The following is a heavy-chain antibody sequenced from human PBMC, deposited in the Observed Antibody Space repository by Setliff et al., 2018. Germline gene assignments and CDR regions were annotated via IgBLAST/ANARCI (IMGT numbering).Heavy chain of an antibody. Sequence: SETLSLTCTVSGGSISSYYWSWIRQPPGKGLEWIGYIYYSGSTNYNPSLKSRVTISVDTSKNQLSLKLSSVTAADTAVYYCAKVPITKVYFYMDVWGKGTTVTVS. J-gene: IGHJ6*03. CDR2: IYYSGST. V-gene: IGHV4-59*08. CDR1: GGSISSYY. D-gene: IGHD3-10*01. CDR3: AKVPITKVYFYMDV.